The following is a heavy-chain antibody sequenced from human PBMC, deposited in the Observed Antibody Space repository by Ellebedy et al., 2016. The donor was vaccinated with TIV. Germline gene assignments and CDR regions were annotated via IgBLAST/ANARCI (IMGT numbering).Heavy chain of an antibody. CDR1: GFTFSSYA. J-gene: IGHJ4*02. V-gene: IGHV3-30-3*01. D-gene: IGHD4-17*01. Sequence: GESLKISCAASGFTFSSYAMHWVRQAPGKGLEWVAVISYDGNNKYYADSVKGRFTISRDNSKNTLYLQMNSLRAEDTAVYYCARGEETYGMVYFDYWGQGTLVTVSS. CDR2: ISYDGNNK. CDR3: ARGEETYGMVYFDY.